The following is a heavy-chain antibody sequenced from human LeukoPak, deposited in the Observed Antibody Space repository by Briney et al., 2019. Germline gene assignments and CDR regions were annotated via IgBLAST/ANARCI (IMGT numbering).Heavy chain of an antibody. V-gene: IGHV1-46*01. Sequence: GASVKVSCKASGYTFTSYYMHWVRQAPGQGLEWIGIINPSGGSTSYAQKFQGRVTMTRDTSTSTVYMELSSLRSEDTAVYYCALADYYYYGMDVWGQGTTVTVSS. CDR1: GYTFTSYY. CDR2: INPSGGST. J-gene: IGHJ6*02. D-gene: IGHD2-15*01. CDR3: ALADYYYYGMDV.